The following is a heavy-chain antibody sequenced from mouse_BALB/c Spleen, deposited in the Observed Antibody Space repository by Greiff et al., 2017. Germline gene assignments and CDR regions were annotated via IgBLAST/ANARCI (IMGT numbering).Heavy chain of an antibody. CDR3: ARGDYGSSWFAY. J-gene: IGHJ3*01. Sequence: VQLQQSGAELVRPGVSVKISCKGSGYTFTDYAMHWVKQSHAKSLEWIGVISTYYGDASYNQKFKGKATMTVDKSSSTAYMELARLTSEDSAIYYCARGDYGSSWFAYWGQGTLVTVSA. V-gene: IGHV1S137*01. D-gene: IGHD1-1*01. CDR1: GYTFTDYA. CDR2: ISTYYGDA.